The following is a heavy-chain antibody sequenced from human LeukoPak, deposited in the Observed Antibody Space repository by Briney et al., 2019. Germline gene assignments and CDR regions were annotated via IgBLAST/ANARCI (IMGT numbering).Heavy chain of an antibody. Sequence: SVKVSCKASGGTFSIYAISWVRQAPGQGLEWMGGIIPIFGTANYTQKFQGRVTITADKSTSTAYMELSSLRSEDTAVYYCARGGDIVVVVAASNYYYYYMDVWGKGTTVTVS. J-gene: IGHJ6*03. CDR3: ARGGDIVVVVAASNYYYYYMDV. D-gene: IGHD2-15*01. CDR2: IIPIFGTA. V-gene: IGHV1-69*06. CDR1: GGTFSIYA.